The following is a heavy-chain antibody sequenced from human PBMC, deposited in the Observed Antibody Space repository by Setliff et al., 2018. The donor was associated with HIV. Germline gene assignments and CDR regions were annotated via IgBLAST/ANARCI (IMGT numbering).Heavy chain of an antibody. CDR2: INTGNGHT. D-gene: IGHD5-18*01. CDR1: GYTFTTYG. CDR3: ARAWGYSYGWAIDY. V-gene: IGHV1-18*01. Sequence: ASVKVSCKASGYTFTTYGITWVRQAPGQGLEWMGWINTGNGHTKYSQMFQGRVTITRDTSATSAFMELSSLRSEDTAVYYCARAWGYSYGWAIDYWGQGTLVTVSS. J-gene: IGHJ4*02.